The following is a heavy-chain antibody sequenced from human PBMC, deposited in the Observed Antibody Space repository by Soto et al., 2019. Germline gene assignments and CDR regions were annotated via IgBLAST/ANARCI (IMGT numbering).Heavy chain of an antibody. J-gene: IGHJ4*02. Sequence: GGSLRLSCAASGFTLSSYAMSWVRQAPGKGLEWVSGIGGRGGSTYYADSVKGRLTISRDDSKNTLYLQMNSLRAEDTAVYYCAKDRIMLRGTYYFDSWGQGTLVTVSS. CDR3: AKDRIMLRGTYYFDS. D-gene: IGHD1-1*01. CDR2: IGGRGGST. CDR1: GFTLSSYA. V-gene: IGHV3-23*01.